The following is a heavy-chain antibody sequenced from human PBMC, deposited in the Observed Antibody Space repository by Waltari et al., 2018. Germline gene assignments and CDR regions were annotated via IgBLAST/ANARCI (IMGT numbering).Heavy chain of an antibody. D-gene: IGHD2-15*01. V-gene: IGHV4-38-2*01. CDR1: GYSLTNGYY. CDR2: IYHTGRT. CDR3: ARVEDVTV. Sequence: QGQLQESGPGLVKPSETLSLTCAVSGYSLTNGYYWGWIRQPPGKGLEWIGNIYHTGRTYYNPSLKSRVTLSVETSKNQFSLSLSSVTAADTAVYYCARVEDVTVWGQGTLVTVSS. J-gene: IGHJ4*02.